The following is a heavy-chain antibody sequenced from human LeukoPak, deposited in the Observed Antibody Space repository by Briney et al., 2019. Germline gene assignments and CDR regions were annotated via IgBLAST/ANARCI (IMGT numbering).Heavy chain of an antibody. Sequence: PGGSLRLSCAASGFTFSSYSMNWVRQAPGKGLEWVSSISSSSSYIYYADSVKGRFTISRDNAKNSLYLQMNSLRAEDTAVYYCARAMYYHGSGSYLRVYYYGMDVWGKGTTVTVSS. CDR3: ARAMYYHGSGSYLRVYYYGMDV. J-gene: IGHJ6*04. CDR2: ISSSSSYI. CDR1: GFTFSSYS. D-gene: IGHD3-10*01. V-gene: IGHV3-21*01.